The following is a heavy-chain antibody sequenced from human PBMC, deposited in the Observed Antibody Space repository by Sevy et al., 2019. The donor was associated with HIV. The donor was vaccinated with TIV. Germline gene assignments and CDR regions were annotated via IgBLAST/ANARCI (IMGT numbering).Heavy chain of an antibody. CDR2: INHSGST. CDR1: GGSFSGYY. D-gene: IGHD3-3*01. V-gene: IGHV4-34*01. J-gene: IGHJ4*02. Sequence: SETLSLTCAVYGGSFSGYYWSWIRQPPGKGLEWIGEINHSGSTNYNPSLKSRVTISVDTSKNQFSLKLSSVTAADTAVYYCARRMYYDFCSGSSEMYFDYWGQGTLVTVSS. CDR3: ARRMYYDFCSGSSEMYFDY.